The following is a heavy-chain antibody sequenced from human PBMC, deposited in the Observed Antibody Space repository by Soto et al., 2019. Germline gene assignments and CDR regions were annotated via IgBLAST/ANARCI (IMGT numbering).Heavy chain of an antibody. V-gene: IGHV4-4*07. Sequence: PSESLSFTCRVSGAYISYFSWSWIRQPAGKGLEWIGRITIDGNTQKNPSFKSRVTMSIDTSRNHFSLNLQSATAADTALYYCARETGESWTYEAHWGQGTMVTVSS. J-gene: IGHJ1*01. CDR2: ITIDGNT. CDR3: ARETGESWTYEAH. D-gene: IGHD7-27*01. CDR1: GAYISYFS.